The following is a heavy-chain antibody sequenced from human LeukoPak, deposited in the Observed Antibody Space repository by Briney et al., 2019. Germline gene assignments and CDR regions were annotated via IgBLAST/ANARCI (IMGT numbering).Heavy chain of an antibody. Sequence: PGGSLRLSCAASGFTFNSYGMSWVRQAPGRGLEWVSSFGSSGGSSYYADSVKGRFTISRDNFKSILYLQMNSLRAEDTAVYYCATDLVTMVRGAMHWYFDLWGRGTLVTVSS. V-gene: IGHV3-23*01. CDR2: FGSSGGSS. CDR3: ATDLVTMVRGAMHWYFDL. CDR1: GFTFNSYG. J-gene: IGHJ2*01. D-gene: IGHD3-10*01.